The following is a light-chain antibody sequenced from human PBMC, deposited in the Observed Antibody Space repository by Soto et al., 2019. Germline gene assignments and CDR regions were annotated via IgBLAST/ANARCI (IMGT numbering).Light chain of an antibody. CDR1: QDINKN. V-gene: IGKV1-33*01. J-gene: IGKJ5*01. CDR3: QQYESLPLT. Sequence: DIQMTQSPSSLSASVGDRVTITCQASQDINKNLIWYQQKPGKAPKILIYDASDLETGVPSRLSGSGSGTGFTFTISSLQPEDFETYYCQQYESLPLTFCQGTRLEIK. CDR2: DAS.